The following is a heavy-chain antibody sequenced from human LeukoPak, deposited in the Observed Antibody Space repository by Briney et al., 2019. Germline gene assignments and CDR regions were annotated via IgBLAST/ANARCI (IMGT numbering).Heavy chain of an antibody. J-gene: IGHJ4*02. D-gene: IGHD5-12*01. Sequence: GGSLRLSCAASGFTFSSFGMHWVRQAPGKGLEWVALISYDGSKKYYGDSVKGRFTISRDNSKKTLYQQMNSLRAEDTAVYYCAKGGDDLQVLDSWGQGTLVTVSS. CDR1: GFTFSSFG. CDR3: AKGGDDLQVLDS. V-gene: IGHV3-30*18. CDR2: ISYDGSKK.